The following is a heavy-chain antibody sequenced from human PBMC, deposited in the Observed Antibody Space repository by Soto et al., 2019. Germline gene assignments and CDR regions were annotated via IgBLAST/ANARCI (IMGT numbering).Heavy chain of an antibody. Sequence: PGESLKISCRGSGYSFITYWIGWVRQMPGKGLEWMGIIYPGDSDIRYSPSFQGQVIISADRSISTAYLQWTSLKASDTAMYHCVRQMVLDSSGHYSDFWGQGTRVTSPQ. D-gene: IGHD3-22*01. CDR1: GYSFITYW. J-gene: IGHJ4*02. CDR2: IYPGDSDI. V-gene: IGHV5-51*01. CDR3: VRQMVLDSSGHYSDF.